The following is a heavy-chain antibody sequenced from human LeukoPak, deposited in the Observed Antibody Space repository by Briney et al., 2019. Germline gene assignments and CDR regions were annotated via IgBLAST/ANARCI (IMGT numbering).Heavy chain of an antibody. V-gene: IGHV4-34*01. Sequence: PSETLSLTCGVSSGSLSGYYGRWIRQPPGGGLEWLAEITHSGSPNYNPSLKSRVTISGDTSKKQFSLNLKSVTAADTGVYYCARGVDLWGRGTPVTVSS. J-gene: IGHJ2*01. CDR1: SGSLSGYY. CDR3: ARGVDL. CDR2: ITHSGSP.